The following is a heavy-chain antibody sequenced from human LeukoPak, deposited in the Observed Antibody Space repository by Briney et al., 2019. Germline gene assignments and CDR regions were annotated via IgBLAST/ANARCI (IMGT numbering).Heavy chain of an antibody. CDR2: IRNRANLYTT. J-gene: IGHJ3*02. Sequence: GGSLRLSCAASGFDFSDHYMDWVRQAPGKGLEWIGRIRNRANLYTTEYAAFVKGRFTISRDDSKRSLYLHMSDLKADDTALYYCARTTLYNANDIKSSDIWGQGTMVTVSS. CDR3: ARTTLYNANDIKSSDI. V-gene: IGHV3-72*01. D-gene: IGHD1-20*01. CDR1: GFDFSDHY.